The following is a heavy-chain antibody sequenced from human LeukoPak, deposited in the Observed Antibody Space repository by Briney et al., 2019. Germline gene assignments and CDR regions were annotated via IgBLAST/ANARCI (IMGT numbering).Heavy chain of an antibody. CDR3: AREGVDSSGYLYYFDY. J-gene: IGHJ4*02. CDR2: INDSGTT. Sequence: SETLSLTCTVSGYSIRTGYYWGWIRQPPGKGLEWIGSINDSGTTHNNPSLKSRVDISVDTSKNQFSLKLSSVTAADTAVYYCAREGVDSSGYLYYFDYWGQGTLVTVSS. V-gene: IGHV4-38-2*02. D-gene: IGHD3-22*01. CDR1: GYSIRTGYY.